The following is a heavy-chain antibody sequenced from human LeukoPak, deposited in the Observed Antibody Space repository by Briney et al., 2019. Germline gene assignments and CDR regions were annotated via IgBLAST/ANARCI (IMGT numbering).Heavy chain of an antibody. CDR3: ARFHCSSTSCYYYYYYYMDV. CDR2: IYTSGST. CDR1: GGSISSGSYY. D-gene: IGHD2-2*01. Sequence: SETLSLTCTVSGGSISSGSYYWSWIRQPAGKGLEWIGRIYTSGSTNYNPSLKSRVTISVDTSKNQFSLKLSSVTAADTAVYYCARFHCSSTSCYYYYYYYMDVWGKGTTVTVSS. J-gene: IGHJ6*03. V-gene: IGHV4-61*02.